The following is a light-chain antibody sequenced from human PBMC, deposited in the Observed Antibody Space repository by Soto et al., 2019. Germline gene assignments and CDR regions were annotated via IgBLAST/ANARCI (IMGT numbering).Light chain of an antibody. V-gene: IGKV3D-15*01. CDR2: GSS. J-gene: IGKJ1*01. Sequence: EIVLTHSPATLSASPGEGATLSSRASQSVSTDLACYQHRPGQAPMLLISGSSTRATDIPDRFRGSGSGTVFTLTTGSLLSEDFAVDYCQQYADWPRTFGQGTKVEI. CDR1: QSVSTD. CDR3: QQYADWPRT.